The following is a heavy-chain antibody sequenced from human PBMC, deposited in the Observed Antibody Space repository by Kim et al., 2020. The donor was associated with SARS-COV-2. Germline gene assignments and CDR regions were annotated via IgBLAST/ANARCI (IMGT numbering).Heavy chain of an antibody. J-gene: IGHJ5*02. CDR3: ARPSYDILTGSYTQNWFDP. V-gene: IGHV4-39*01. CDR2: IYYSGST. CDR1: GGSISSSSYY. Sequence: SETLSLTCTVSGGSISSSSYYWGWIRQPPGKGLEWIGSIYYSGSTYYNPSLKSRVTISVDTSKNQFSLKLSSVTAADTAVYYCARPSYDILTGSYTQNWFDPWGQGTLVTVSS. D-gene: IGHD3-9*01.